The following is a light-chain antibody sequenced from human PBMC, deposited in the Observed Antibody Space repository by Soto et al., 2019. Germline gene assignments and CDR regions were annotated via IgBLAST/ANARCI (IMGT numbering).Light chain of an antibody. Sequence: QSVLTQPPSASGSPGQRVTISCSGSSSNIGTNLVSWYQQLPGTAPPVFIYNNNQRPSRVPDRFSGSKSGTSASLAISGLQSEDEAEYYCVTWDDSLASYVFGAGTKVTVL. V-gene: IGLV1-44*01. J-gene: IGLJ1*01. CDR1: SSNIGTNL. CDR2: NNN. CDR3: VTWDDSLASYV.